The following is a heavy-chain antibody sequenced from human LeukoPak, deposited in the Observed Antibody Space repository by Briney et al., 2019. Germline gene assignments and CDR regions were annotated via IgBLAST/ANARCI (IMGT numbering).Heavy chain of an antibody. Sequence: GGSLRLPCAASGSTVSSNYMSWVRQAPGKGLEWVSVIYSGGSTYYADSVKGRFTISRDNSKNTLSLQMNSLRAEDTAVYYCARDYCSGGSCPQPDAFDIWGQGTMVTVSS. V-gene: IGHV3-53*01. J-gene: IGHJ3*02. CDR1: GSTVSSNY. CDR3: ARDYCSGGSCPQPDAFDI. CDR2: IYSGGST. D-gene: IGHD2-15*01.